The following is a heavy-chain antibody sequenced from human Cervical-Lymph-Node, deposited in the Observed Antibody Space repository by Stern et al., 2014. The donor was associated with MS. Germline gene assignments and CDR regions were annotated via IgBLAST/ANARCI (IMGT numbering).Heavy chain of an antibody. J-gene: IGHJ6*02. D-gene: IGHD4-17*01. CDR3: ARDGDSSMLGLDV. CDR1: GGTLSDYG. CDR2: IIPMLGTA. V-gene: IGHV1-69*01. Sequence: VQLVQSGAEVKKPGSSVKVSCKASGGTLSDYGISWVRQAPGQGLEWMGGIIPMLGTANYAQKFQGRVTITADDSTNTAYMDLSSLTSDDTAVYYCARDGDSSMLGLDVWGQGTTVTVSS.